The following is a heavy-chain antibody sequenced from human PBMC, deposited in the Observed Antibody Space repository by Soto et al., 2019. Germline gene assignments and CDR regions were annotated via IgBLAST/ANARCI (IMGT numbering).Heavy chain of an antibody. CDR2: ISYDGSNK. CDR1: GFTFSSYG. V-gene: IGHV3-30*18. J-gene: IGHJ4*02. CDR3: AKVEDGYNLRGHFDY. D-gene: IGHD5-12*01. Sequence: QVQLVESGGGVVQPGRSLRLSCAASGFTFSSYGMHWVRQAPGKGLEWVAVISYDGSNKYYADSVKGRFTISRDNSKKTLYLQMNSLRAEDTAVYYCAKVEDGYNLRGHFDYWGQGTLGTVSS.